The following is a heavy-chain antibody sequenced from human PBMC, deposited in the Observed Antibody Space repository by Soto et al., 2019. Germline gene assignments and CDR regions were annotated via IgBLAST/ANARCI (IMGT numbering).Heavy chain of an antibody. D-gene: IGHD1-26*01. CDR3: ATGSRRDY. CDR2: INAGNGNT. Sequence: ASVKVSCTASGYTFTSYALQLVRQAPGQRLEWMGWINAGNGNTKYSQKSQGIVTITRDTSASTAYMELSSLRSEDTAVYYCATGSRRDYWRKGTLVTVS. V-gene: IGHV1-3*01. CDR1: GYTFTSYA. J-gene: IGHJ4*02.